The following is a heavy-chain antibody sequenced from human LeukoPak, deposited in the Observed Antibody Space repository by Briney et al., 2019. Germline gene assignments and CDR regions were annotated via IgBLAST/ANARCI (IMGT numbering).Heavy chain of an antibody. V-gene: IGHV4-59*01. Sequence: KASGTLSLTCTVSGGSISSYYWSWIRQPPGKGLEWIGYIYYSGSTNYNPSLKSRVTISVDTSKNQFSLKLSSVTAADTAVYYCASEVAGIVYWGQGTLVTVSS. J-gene: IGHJ4*02. D-gene: IGHD6-19*01. CDR3: ASEVAGIVY. CDR1: GGSISSYY. CDR2: IYYSGST.